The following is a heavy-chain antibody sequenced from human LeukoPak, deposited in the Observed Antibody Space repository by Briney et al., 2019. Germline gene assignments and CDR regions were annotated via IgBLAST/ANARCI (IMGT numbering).Heavy chain of an antibody. J-gene: IGHJ4*02. V-gene: IGHV1-69*13. Sequence: SVKVSCKAPGGTFSSYAISWVRQAPGQGVEWMGGIIPIFGTANYAQKFQGRVTITADESTSTAYMELSSLRSEDTAAYYCARGYVLFDYWGQGTLVTVSS. CDR2: IIPIFGTA. CDR1: GGTFSSYA. CDR3: ARGYVLFDY. D-gene: IGHD2-2*01.